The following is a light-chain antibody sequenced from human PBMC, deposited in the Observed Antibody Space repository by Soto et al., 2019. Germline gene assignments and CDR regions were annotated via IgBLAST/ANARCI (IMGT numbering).Light chain of an antibody. Sequence: DIQMTQSPSSLSASVGDRVTITCRASQSISGYLNWYQQKSGKAPKLLIYAASSLQSGVPSSFSGSGSGTSFTLTISSLQPDDFATYYCQQSYFFGQGTRLEIK. CDR1: QSISGY. V-gene: IGKV1-39*01. CDR3: QQSYF. CDR2: AAS. J-gene: IGKJ5*01.